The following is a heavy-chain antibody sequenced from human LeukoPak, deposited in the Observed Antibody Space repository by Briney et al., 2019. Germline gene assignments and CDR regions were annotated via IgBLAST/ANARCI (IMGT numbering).Heavy chain of an antibody. D-gene: IGHD3-22*01. CDR2: IIPILGIA. V-gene: IGHV1-69*02. CDR3: ARDSGYYSVDAFDI. CDR1: GGTFSCYT. J-gene: IGHJ3*02. Sequence: SVKVSCKASGGTFSCYTISWVRQAPGQGLEWMGRIIPILGIANYAQKFQGRVTVTADKSTSTAYMELSSLRSEDTAVYYCARDSGYYSVDAFDIWGQGTMVTVSS.